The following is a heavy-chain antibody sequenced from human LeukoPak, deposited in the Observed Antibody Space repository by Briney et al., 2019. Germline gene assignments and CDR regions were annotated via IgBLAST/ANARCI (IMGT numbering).Heavy chain of an antibody. J-gene: IGHJ4*02. CDR2: IKQDGSEK. V-gene: IGHV3-7*01. Sequence: PGGSLRLSCAASGFTFSSYWMSWVRQAPGKGLEWVANIKQDGSEKYYVDSVKGRFTISRDNAKNSLYLQMNSLRAEDTAVYYCARYDFYYDSSGYADYWGQGTLVTVSS. CDR3: ARYDFYYDSSGYADY. CDR1: GFTFSSYW. D-gene: IGHD3-22*01.